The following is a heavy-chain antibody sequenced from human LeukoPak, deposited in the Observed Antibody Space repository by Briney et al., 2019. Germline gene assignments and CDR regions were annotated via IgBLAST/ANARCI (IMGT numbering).Heavy chain of an antibody. Sequence: GGSLRLSCAASGFTFSSYSMNWVRQAPGKGLEWVSSTSSSSSYIYYADSVKGRFTISRDNAKNSLYLQMNSLRAEDTAVYYCARDWPEDIVVVPAASFDYWGQGTLVTVSS. D-gene: IGHD2-2*01. CDR2: TSSSSSYI. CDR3: ARDWPEDIVVVPAASFDY. J-gene: IGHJ4*02. V-gene: IGHV3-21*01. CDR1: GFTFSSYS.